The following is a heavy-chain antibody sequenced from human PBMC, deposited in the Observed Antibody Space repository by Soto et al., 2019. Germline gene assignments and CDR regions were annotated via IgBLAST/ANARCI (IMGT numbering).Heavy chain of an antibody. D-gene: IGHD2-21*01. CDR1: GAALNSGNYY. Sequence: PSETLSLTCSVCGAALNSGNYYWSWIRQVPGKGLEWIGHIYVTGAVDYNPSLRGRITISQDTSERQFSLNLRLVTAADTAVYYCARLRIATNNYKWFDPWGQGTLVTVSS. V-gene: IGHV4-31*03. CDR3: ARLRIATNNYKWFDP. J-gene: IGHJ5*02. CDR2: IYVTGAV.